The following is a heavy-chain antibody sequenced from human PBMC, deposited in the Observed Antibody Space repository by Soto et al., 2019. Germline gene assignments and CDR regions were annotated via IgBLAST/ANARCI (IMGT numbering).Heavy chain of an antibody. CDR3: ARAMPMTTVTPFFDY. CDR2: IYSGGST. CDR1: GFTVSSNY. J-gene: IGHJ4*02. V-gene: IGHV3-66*01. D-gene: IGHD4-17*01. Sequence: EVQLVESGGGLVQPGGSLRLSCAASGFTVSSNYMSWVRQAPGKGLEWVSVIYSGGSTYYADSVKGRFTISRDNSKNTLYLQMNSLRAEDTALYYCARAMPMTTVTPFFDYWGQGTLVTVSS.